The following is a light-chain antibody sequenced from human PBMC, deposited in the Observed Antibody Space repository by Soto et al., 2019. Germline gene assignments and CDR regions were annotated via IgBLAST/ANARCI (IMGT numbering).Light chain of an antibody. CDR2: DVT. Sequence: RNKPAYGNRSPGEAIAIINTRSSSDVGGYNYVSWYQHHPGKAPKLMIYDVTNRPSGVSDRFSGSKSGNTASLTISGLQAEDEADYYCSSYTSSGNYVFGTGTKVTVL. J-gene: IGLJ1*01. CDR3: SSYTSSGNYV. V-gene: IGLV2-14*03. CDR1: SSDVGGYNY.